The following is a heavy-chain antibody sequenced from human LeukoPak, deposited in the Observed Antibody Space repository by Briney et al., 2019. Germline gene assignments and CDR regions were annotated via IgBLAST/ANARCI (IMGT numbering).Heavy chain of an antibody. CDR2: MNPNRGNT. CDR3: ARGRSGKTTIFDY. J-gene: IGHJ4*02. V-gene: IGHV1-8*01. D-gene: IGHD1-26*01. Sequence: GASVKDSCKDSGYTFTSSDTNWVRQATGPGLEWMGWMNPNRGNTGYAQEFQGRVTMTRNTSISTAYMELSSLRSEDTAVYYCARGRSGKTTIFDYWGQGTLVTVSS. CDR1: GYTFTSSD.